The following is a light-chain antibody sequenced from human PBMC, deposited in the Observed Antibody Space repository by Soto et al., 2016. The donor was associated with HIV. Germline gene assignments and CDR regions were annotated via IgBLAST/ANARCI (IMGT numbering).Light chain of an antibody. CDR2: KAS. V-gene: IGKV1-5*03. Sequence: DIRMTQSPSTLSASLGDRVTITCRASQSINKWLAWYQQKPGKAPNLLIYKASTSQSGVPSTFSGSGSGTEFTLIISSLQPDDFATYYCQQYNNLLTFGPGTKVDLK. CDR1: QSINKW. CDR3: QQYNNLLT. J-gene: IGKJ3*01.